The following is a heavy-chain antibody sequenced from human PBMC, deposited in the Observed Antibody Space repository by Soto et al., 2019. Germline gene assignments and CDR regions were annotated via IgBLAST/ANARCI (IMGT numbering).Heavy chain of an antibody. Sequence: QVQLQEAGPGLVKPSETLALNCSVSGASVSSGDSYWSWIRQPPGKGLEWIGYIYFSGATSYAPFNRRRVSISVDTSNERFFLKIKSVAAAETAFYYWGIIQADDSGSYVLDYWGQGLLVSVSS. CDR1: GASVSSGDSY. J-gene: IGHJ4*02. V-gene: IGHV4-61*08. CDR2: IYFSGAT. D-gene: IGHD1-26*01. CDR3: GIIQADDSGSYVLDY.